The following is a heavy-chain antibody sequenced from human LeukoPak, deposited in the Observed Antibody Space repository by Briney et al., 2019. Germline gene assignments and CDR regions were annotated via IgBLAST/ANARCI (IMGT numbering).Heavy chain of an antibody. CDR1: GFAFSSYA. CDR2: ISYDGSDK. CDR3: ARGSGYSYGLPGGY. J-gene: IGHJ4*02. Sequence: GRSLRLSCAASGFAFSSYAMHWVRQAPGKGLEWVAVISYDGSDKYYADSVKGRFTISRDNSKNTLYLQMNSLRAEDTAVYYCARGSGYSYGLPGGYWGQGTLVTVSS. V-gene: IGHV3-30*01. D-gene: IGHD5-18*01.